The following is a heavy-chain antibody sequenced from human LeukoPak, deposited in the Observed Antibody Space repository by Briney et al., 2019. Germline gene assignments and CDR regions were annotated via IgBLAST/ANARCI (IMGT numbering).Heavy chain of an antibody. D-gene: IGHD3-9*01. V-gene: IGHV4-34*01. CDR3: ARGSPVDINSRLLDY. J-gene: IGHJ4*02. CDR2: IDQSGNT. Sequence: PSETLSLTCAVYGGSFSGYYWSWLRQPPGKGLEWIGDIDQSGNTIYNMYNPSLKSRVNISVDSSKNQFSLKLSSVTAADTAVYYCARGSPVDINSRLLDYWGQGTLVTVSS. CDR1: GGSFSGYY.